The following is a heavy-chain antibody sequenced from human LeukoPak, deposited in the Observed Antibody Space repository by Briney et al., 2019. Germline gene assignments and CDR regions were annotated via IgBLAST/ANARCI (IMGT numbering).Heavy chain of an antibody. CDR2: INPNSGGT. Sequence: ASVKVSCKASGYTFTGYYMHWVRQAPGQGLEWMGWINPNSGGTNYAQKFQGRVTMTTDTSTGTAYMELTSLRSDDTAVYYCARGFFGTGTYLHYYGMDVWGQGTTVTVSS. D-gene: IGHD3-16*02. V-gene: IGHV1-2*02. CDR1: GYTFTGYY. CDR3: ARGFFGTGTYLHYYGMDV. J-gene: IGHJ6*02.